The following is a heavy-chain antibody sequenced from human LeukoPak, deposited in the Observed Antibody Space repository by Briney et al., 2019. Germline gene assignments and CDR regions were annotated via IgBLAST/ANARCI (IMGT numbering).Heavy chain of an antibody. CDR2: LQYDGNEI. Sequence: PGGSLRLSCAASGLVFSRSGMHWVRQAPGKGLEWVAFLQYDGNEIYYAESVEGRFTISRDNSKNTLYLQMSSLRSDDTAVYYCVSEERAVKDSWGQGTLVSVSS. CDR1: GLVFSRSG. CDR3: VSEERAVKDS. J-gene: IGHJ4*02. V-gene: IGHV3-30*02. D-gene: IGHD3-10*01.